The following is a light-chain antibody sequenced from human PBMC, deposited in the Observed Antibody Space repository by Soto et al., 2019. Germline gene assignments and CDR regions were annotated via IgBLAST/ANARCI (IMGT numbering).Light chain of an antibody. CDR1: QTVRHY. V-gene: IGKV1-39*01. CDR3: QQRYSAPRT. Sequence: DIQMTQSPSSLSAFVGDRVTITCRASQTVRHYLNWYQQKPGQAPRLLIYAASSLQSWVPSRFSGSGSETDFSLTINSLLPEDFATYYCQQRYSAPRTFGQGTKLEIK. J-gene: IGKJ2*01. CDR2: AAS.